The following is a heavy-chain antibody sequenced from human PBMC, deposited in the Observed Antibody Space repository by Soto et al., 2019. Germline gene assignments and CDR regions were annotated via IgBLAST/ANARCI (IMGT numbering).Heavy chain of an antibody. V-gene: IGHV4-34*01. Sequence: SETLSLTCAVYGGSFSGYYWSWIRQPPGKGLEWIGEINHSGSTNYNPSLKSRVTISVDTSKNQFSLKLSSVTAADTAVYYCAGGLDGYSGSPRPFDYWGQGTLVTVSS. CDR1: GGSFSGYY. J-gene: IGHJ4*02. CDR2: INHSGST. D-gene: IGHD1-26*01. CDR3: AGGLDGYSGSPRPFDY.